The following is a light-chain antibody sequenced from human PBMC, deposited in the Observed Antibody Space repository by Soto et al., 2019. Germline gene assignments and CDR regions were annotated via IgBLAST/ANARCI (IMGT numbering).Light chain of an antibody. CDR1: QTIFYSSNNRNY. Sequence: DIVMTQSPDSLTVSLGERATINCTSSQTIFYSSNNRNYLAWYQQRPGQPPKLLIYWASTRESGVPDRFSGSGSGTDFTLTISCLQTEDVALYYCQQYYNFPRTFGQGTKVEIK. V-gene: IGKV4-1*01. CDR3: QQYYNFPRT. CDR2: WAS. J-gene: IGKJ1*01.